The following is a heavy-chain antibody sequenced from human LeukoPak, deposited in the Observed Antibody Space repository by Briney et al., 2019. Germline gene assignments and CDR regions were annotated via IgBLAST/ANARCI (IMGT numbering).Heavy chain of an antibody. Sequence: GGSLRLSCAASGFTFSSYGMHWVRQAPGKGLEWASVIYSGGTTYYADSVKGRFTISRDNSKNTLYLQMNSLRVEDTAVYYCARKEVAYYDNVWGQGTLVTVSS. CDR2: IYSGGTT. CDR3: ARKEVAYYDNV. D-gene: IGHD3-22*01. V-gene: IGHV3-NL1*01. CDR1: GFTFSSYG. J-gene: IGHJ4*02.